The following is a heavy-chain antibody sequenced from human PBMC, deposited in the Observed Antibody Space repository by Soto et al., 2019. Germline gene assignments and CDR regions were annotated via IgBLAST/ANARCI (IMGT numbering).Heavy chain of an antibody. V-gene: IGHV3-9*01. Sequence: GGSLRLSCAASGFTFDDYAMHWVRQAPGKGLEWVSGISWNSGSIGYADSVKGRFTISRDNAKNSLYLQMNSLRAEDTALYYRAKDISLDHNPLWFGELFPGDWFDPWGQGTLVTVSS. CDR3: AKDISLDHNPLWFGELFPGDWFDP. CDR2: ISWNSGSI. J-gene: IGHJ5*02. CDR1: GFTFDDYA. D-gene: IGHD3-10*01.